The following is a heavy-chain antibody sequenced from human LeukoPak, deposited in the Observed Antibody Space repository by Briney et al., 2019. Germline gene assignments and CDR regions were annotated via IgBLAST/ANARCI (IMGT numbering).Heavy chain of an antibody. CDR3: ARDLLYSSSWYVGLDY. Sequence: GGSLRLSCAASGFTFSSYEMNWVRQDPGKGLEWVSYMSSSGSTIYYADSVKGRFSISRDNSKNTLYLQMISLRAEDTAVYYCARDLLYSSSWYVGLDYWGQGTLVTVSS. D-gene: IGHD6-13*01. CDR1: GFTFSSYE. CDR2: MSSSGSTI. J-gene: IGHJ4*02. V-gene: IGHV3-48*03.